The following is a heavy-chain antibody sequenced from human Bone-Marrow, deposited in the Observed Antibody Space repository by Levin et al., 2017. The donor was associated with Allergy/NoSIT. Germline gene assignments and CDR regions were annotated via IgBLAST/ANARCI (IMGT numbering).Heavy chain of an antibody. CDR3: ARGWFGELLSH. V-gene: IGHV3-53*01. D-gene: IGHD3-10*01. CDR1: GFTVSSNY. Sequence: LSLTCAASGFTVSSNYMSWVRQAPGKGPEWVSVIYSGGSTYYADSVKGRFTISRDNSKNTLYLHMNSLRAEDTAVYYCARGWFGELLSHWGQGTLVTVSS. J-gene: IGHJ4*02. CDR2: IYSGGST.